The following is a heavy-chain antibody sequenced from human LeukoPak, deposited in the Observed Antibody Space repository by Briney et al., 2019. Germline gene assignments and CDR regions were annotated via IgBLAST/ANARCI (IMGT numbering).Heavy chain of an antibody. CDR3: AREIFGGFNPGAY. D-gene: IGHD3-3*01. CDR2: INRSGTP. V-gene: IGHV4-4*02. CDR1: LDSTTSNS. J-gene: IGHJ4*02. Sequence: SETLSLTCAVSLDSTTSNSWSWVRQPPGKGLEWIGEINRSGTPNYNPSPQSRVTISIDRSRNKTVLEWSSVPAADTAADYCAREIFGGFNPGAYWGQGTLVTVSS.